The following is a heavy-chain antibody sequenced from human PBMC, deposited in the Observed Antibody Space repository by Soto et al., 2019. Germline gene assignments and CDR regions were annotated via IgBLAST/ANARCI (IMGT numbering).Heavy chain of an antibody. CDR1: GFSLSTSGVG. J-gene: IGHJ4*02. V-gene: IGHV2-5*02. CDR3: AHQVVAAPEANY. Sequence: QITLKESGPTLVKPTQTLTLTCTFSGFSLSTSGVGVGWIRQPPGQALEWLALIYWDDDKRYSPSLKSRLTITKGTSKNQVVLTMTNMDPVDTATYYCAHQVVAAPEANYWGQGTLVTVSS. CDR2: IYWDDDK. D-gene: IGHD2-15*01.